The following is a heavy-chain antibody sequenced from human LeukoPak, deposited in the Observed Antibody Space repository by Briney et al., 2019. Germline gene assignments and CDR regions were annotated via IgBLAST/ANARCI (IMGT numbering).Heavy chain of an antibody. V-gene: IGHV3-53*01. CDR3: ARDRWELPYYYYGMDV. D-gene: IGHD1-26*01. CDR2: IYSGGST. Sequence: PGGSLRLSCAASGFTFINYAMSWVRQAPGKGLEWVSVIYSGGSTYYADSVKGRFTISRDNSKNTLYLQMNSLRAEDTAVYYCARDRWELPYYYYGMDVWGQGTTVTVSS. CDR1: GFTFINYA. J-gene: IGHJ6*02.